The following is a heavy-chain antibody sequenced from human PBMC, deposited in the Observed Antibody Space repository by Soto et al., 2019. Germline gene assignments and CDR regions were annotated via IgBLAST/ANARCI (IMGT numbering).Heavy chain of an antibody. J-gene: IGHJ6*02. Sequence: SGPTLVNPTQTLTLTCTFSGCSLSTSGMCVSWIRQPPGKALEWLALIDWDDDKYYSTSLKTRLTISKDTSKNQVVLTMTNMDPVDTATYYCARTQITYYDFWSGYRGPYGTDVWGQGTTVTVS. CDR2: IDWDDDK. CDR1: GCSLSTSGMC. V-gene: IGHV2-70*01. CDR3: ARTQITYYDFWSGYRGPYGTDV. D-gene: IGHD3-3*01.